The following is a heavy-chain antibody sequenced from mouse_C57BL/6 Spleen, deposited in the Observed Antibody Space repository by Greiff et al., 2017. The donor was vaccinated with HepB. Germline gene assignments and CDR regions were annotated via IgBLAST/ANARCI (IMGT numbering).Heavy chain of an antibody. Sequence: VQLQQSGAELVRPGASVTLSCKASGYTFTDYEMHWVKQTPVHGLEWIGAIDPETGGTAYNQKFKGKAILTADKSSSTAYMELRSLTSEDSAVYYCTRSKRLAHWYFDVWGTGTTVTVSS. V-gene: IGHV1-15*01. CDR2: IDPETGGT. D-gene: IGHD2-2*01. CDR3: TRSKRLAHWYFDV. J-gene: IGHJ1*03. CDR1: GYTFTDYE.